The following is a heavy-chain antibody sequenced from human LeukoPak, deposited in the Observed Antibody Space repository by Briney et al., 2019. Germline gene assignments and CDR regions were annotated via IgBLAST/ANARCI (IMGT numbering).Heavy chain of an antibody. CDR1: GGSISSYY. Sequence: SETLSLTCTVSGGSISSYYWSWIRQPPGKGLEWIGYIYYSGSTNYNPSLKSRVTISVDTSKNQFSLKLSSVTAADTAVYYCARSERWLQKVDYWGQGTLVTVSP. J-gene: IGHJ4*02. CDR3: ARSERWLQKVDY. CDR2: IYYSGST. V-gene: IGHV4-59*01. D-gene: IGHD5-24*01.